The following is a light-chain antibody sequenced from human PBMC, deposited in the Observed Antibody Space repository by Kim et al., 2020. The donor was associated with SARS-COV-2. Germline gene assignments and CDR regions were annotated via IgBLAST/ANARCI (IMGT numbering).Light chain of an antibody. CDR1: QSVSSN. Sequence: EIVMTQSPATLSVSPGERATLSCRASQSVSSNFAWYQQKPGQAPRLLIYAASTRATGIPARFSGRGSGTEFTLTINSLQSEDFAVYYCQQYSDWPQTFGQGTKVDIK. V-gene: IGKV3-15*01. CDR3: QQYSDWPQT. J-gene: IGKJ1*01. CDR2: AAS.